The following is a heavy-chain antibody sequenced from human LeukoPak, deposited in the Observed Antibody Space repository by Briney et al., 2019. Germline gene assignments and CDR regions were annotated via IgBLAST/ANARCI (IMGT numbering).Heavy chain of an antibody. D-gene: IGHD3-22*01. J-gene: IGHJ4*02. CDR1: GFTFSSYA. CDR3: AKDWYYDSSGPFDY. V-gene: IGHV3-23*01. CDR2: ISGSGGST. Sequence: GGSLRLSCAASGFTFSSYAMSWVRQAPGKGLEWVSAISGSGGSTYYADSVKGRFTISRDNSKNTLYLQMNSLRAEDAAVYYCAKDWYYDSSGPFDYWGQGTLVTVSS.